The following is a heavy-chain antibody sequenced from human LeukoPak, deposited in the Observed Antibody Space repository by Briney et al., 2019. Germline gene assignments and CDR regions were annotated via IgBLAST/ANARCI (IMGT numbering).Heavy chain of an antibody. D-gene: IGHD2/OR15-2a*01. Sequence: GGSLRLSCAASGFTFSSYSMNWVRQAPGKGLEWVSSITSSGSYIYYADSVKGRFTISRDNAKNSLYLQMNSLRAEDTAIYYCARALIANSGRDYWGQGTLVTVSS. J-gene: IGHJ4*02. CDR2: ITSSGSYI. V-gene: IGHV3-21*01. CDR1: GFTFSSYS. CDR3: ARALIANSGRDY.